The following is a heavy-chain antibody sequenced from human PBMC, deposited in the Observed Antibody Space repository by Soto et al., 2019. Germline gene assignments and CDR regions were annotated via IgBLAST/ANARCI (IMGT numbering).Heavy chain of an antibody. CDR3: ASLEQWLPRDY. D-gene: IGHD6-19*01. V-gene: IGHV3-23*01. Sequence: EVQVMESGGGLVQPGGSLRLSCAASGFTFSYYAMSWVRQAPGKGPEWVSGITGSGGNIYYADSVKGRFTISRDNSKNTLYLQMNSLRVEDTAVYYCASLEQWLPRDYWSQGTLVTVSS. CDR1: GFTFSYYA. CDR2: ITGSGGNI. J-gene: IGHJ4*02.